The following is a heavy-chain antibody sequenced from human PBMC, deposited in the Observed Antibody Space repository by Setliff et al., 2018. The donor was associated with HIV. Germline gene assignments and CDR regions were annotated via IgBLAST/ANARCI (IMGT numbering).Heavy chain of an antibody. CDR2: ISHTGNI. CDR3: AHKGPDALREDFDY. Sequence: PSETLSLTCAVYGGSLRGYYWSWVRQSPLKGLEWIGEISHTGNINYNTALSNRVTVSVDTSKNQVVLIMTNMDPLDTATYFCAHKGPDALREDFDYWGQGTLVTVSS. D-gene: IGHD2-8*01. J-gene: IGHJ4*02. CDR1: GGSLRGYY. V-gene: IGHV4-34*10.